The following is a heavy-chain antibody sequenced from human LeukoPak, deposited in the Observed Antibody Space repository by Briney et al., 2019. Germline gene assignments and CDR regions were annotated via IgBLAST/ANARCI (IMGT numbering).Heavy chain of an antibody. J-gene: IGHJ4*02. CDR3: ARGHAN. V-gene: IGHV4-59*01. Sequence: SETLSLTCTVSGGSINSYYCSWIRQPPGKGLEWIGYISYSGRPNYNPSLKSRVTISLDTSNNQFFLKLSSVTAADTALYYCARGHANWGQGTLVTVSS. CDR2: ISYSGRP. CDR1: GGSINSYY.